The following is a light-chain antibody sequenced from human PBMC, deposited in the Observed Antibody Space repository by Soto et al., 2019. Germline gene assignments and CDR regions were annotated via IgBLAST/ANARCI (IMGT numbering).Light chain of an antibody. J-gene: IGKJ3*01. CDR2: RAS. CDR3: HQYARSPPT. V-gene: IGKV3-20*01. Sequence: EIVLTQSPGTLSLSPGERATLSCRASQSVASSYLAWYQQKPGQAPRLLIYRASIRATGIPDRFSGSGSGTDFTLTISRLEPEDFAVYYCHQYARSPPTFGPGTKVDI. CDR1: QSVASSY.